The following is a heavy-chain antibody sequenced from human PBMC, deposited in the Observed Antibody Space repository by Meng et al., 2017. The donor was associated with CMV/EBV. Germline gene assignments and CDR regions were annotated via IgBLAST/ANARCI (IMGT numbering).Heavy chain of an antibody. CDR1: FTFRNSA. CDR2: VSYDGGIT. J-gene: IGHJ4*02. V-gene: IGHV3-30-3*01. D-gene: IGHD3-22*01. CDR3: AREGEITIIGYPTFTFDY. Sequence: FTFRNSAIHWVRQAPGRGLECVAVVSYDGGITYYTDSVKGRFTISRDNSKNTMYLQMNSLRPEVTAVYYCAREGEITIIGYPTFTFDYWGLGTLVTVSS.